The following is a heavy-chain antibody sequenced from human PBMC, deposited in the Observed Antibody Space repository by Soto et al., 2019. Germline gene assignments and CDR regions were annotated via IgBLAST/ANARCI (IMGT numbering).Heavy chain of an antibody. CDR1: GVSVSGGTYC. CDR2: AFYTGST. J-gene: IGHJ4*02. Sequence: SETLSLTCIVSGVSVSGGTYCWIWVRHPPGKGLEWIGYAFYTGSTKYNPSLNRRVTISVDTSRNQFSLNLRSVTAADTAVYYCARPANTVADHFDLWGQGTPVTVSS. CDR3: ARPANTVADHFDL. V-gene: IGHV4-61*01. D-gene: IGHD4-17*01.